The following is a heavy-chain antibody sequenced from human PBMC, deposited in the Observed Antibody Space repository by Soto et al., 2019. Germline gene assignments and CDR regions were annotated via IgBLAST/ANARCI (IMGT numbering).Heavy chain of an antibody. CDR3: ARNPLNYCSGGSCYSSRYGMDV. J-gene: IGHJ6*02. D-gene: IGHD2-15*01. CDR2: IWYDGSNK. Sequence: PGGSLRLSCAASGFTFSSYGMHWVRQAPGKGLEWVAVIWYDGSNKYYADSVKGRFTISRDNSKNTLYLQMNSLRAEDTAVYYCARNPLNYCSGGSCYSSRYGMDVWGQGTTVTVSS. V-gene: IGHV3-33*01. CDR1: GFTFSSYG.